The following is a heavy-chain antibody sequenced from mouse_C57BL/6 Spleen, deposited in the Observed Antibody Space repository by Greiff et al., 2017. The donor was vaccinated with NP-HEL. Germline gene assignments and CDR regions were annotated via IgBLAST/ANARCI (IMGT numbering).Heavy chain of an antibody. CDR1: GYTFTSYG. D-gene: IGHD2-2*01. CDR2: IYPRSGNT. Sequence: VQLQQSGAELARPGASVKLSCKASGYTFTSYGISWVKQRTGQGLEWNGEIYPRSGNTYYNEKFKGKATLTADKSSSTAYMELRSLTSEDSAVYFCARSGYDDLYYAMDYWGQGTSVTVSS. V-gene: IGHV1-81*01. J-gene: IGHJ4*01. CDR3: ARSGYDDLYYAMDY.